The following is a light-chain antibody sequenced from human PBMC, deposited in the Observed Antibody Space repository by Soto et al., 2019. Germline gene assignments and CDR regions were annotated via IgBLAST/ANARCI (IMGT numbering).Light chain of an antibody. CDR2: RGT. CDR3: SSYAGSSNV. Sequence: QSALAQPASVSGSPGQSITISCTGTSSDVGAYDAVSWYQQHPGKAPQVIIYRGTKRPSGVSTRFSGSVSGNTASLTVSGLQAEDEADYYCSSYAGSSNVFGTGTKSPS. CDR1: SSDVGAYDA. J-gene: IGLJ1*01. V-gene: IGLV2-14*02.